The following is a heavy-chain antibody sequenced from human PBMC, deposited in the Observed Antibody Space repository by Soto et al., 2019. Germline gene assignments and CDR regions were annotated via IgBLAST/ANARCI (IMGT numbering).Heavy chain of an antibody. V-gene: IGHV4-34*01. J-gene: IGHJ5*02. CDR3: ARKDIVLMVYASP. CDR1: GGSFSGYY. Sequence: SETLSLTCAVYGGSFSGYYWSWIRQPPGKGLEWIGEINHSGSTNYNPSLKSRVTISVDTSKNQFSLKLSSVTAADTAVYYCARKDIVLMVYASPWGQGTLVTVSS. CDR2: INHSGST. D-gene: IGHD2-8*01.